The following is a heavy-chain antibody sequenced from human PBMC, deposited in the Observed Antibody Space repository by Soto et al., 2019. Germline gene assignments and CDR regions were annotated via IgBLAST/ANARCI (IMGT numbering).Heavy chain of an antibody. CDR2: IHHTGST. Sequence: SETLSLTCAVSGGSISSSTYYWAWIRQPPGKGLEWIGNIHHTGSTSYNPSLKSRVTILVDTSKTQFSLKLSSVTAADTAVYYCATQGDITMLGVVIKPELHWFDPWGQGTLVTVSS. V-gene: IGHV4-39*07. J-gene: IGHJ5*02. CDR3: ATQGDITMLGVVIKPELHWFDP. CDR1: GGSISSSTYY. D-gene: IGHD3-3*01.